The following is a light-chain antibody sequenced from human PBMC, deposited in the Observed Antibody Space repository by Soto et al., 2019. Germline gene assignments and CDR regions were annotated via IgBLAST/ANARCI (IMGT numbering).Light chain of an antibody. CDR1: QSLLHSSGYNY. J-gene: IGKJ1*01. V-gene: IGKV2-28*01. CDR2: LGS. Sequence: DIVMTQSPLSLPVTPGEPASISCRSSQSLLHSSGYNYLDWYLQKPGQSPQLLIYLGSNRASGVPDRFSGSGSGTDFTLKISRVEAEDVGVYYCMQALQTPRTFGQGTKVEI. CDR3: MQALQTPRT.